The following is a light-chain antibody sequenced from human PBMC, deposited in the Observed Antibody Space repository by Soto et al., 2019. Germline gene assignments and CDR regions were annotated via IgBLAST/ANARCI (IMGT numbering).Light chain of an antibody. CDR2: GTT. J-gene: IGLJ1*01. Sequence: QSVLTQTPSVSGAPGQRVTISCTGRSSNIGAGYDVHWYQHLPGTAPKLLIYGTTNRPSGVPDRFSGSKSGISASLAITGLQADDEADYYCHSYDSSLSASVFGAGTKVTVL. V-gene: IGLV1-40*01. CDR3: HSYDSSLSASV. CDR1: SSNIGAGYD.